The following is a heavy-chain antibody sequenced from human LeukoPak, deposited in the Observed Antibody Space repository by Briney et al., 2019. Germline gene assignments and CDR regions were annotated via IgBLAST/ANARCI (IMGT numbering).Heavy chain of an antibody. V-gene: IGHV4-39*01. CDR3: AADHLVRFEGQWLYDY. D-gene: IGHD6-19*01. Sequence: SETLSLTCTVSGGSISSSSYYWGWIRQPPGKGLEWIGSIYYSGSTYYNPSLKSRVTISVDTSKNQFSLKLSSVTAADTAVYYCAADHLVRFEGQWLYDYWGQGTLVTVSS. CDR2: IYYSGST. CDR1: GGSISSSSYY. J-gene: IGHJ4*02.